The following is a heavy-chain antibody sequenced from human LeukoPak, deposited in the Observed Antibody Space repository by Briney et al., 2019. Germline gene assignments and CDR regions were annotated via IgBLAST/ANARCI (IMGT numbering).Heavy chain of an antibody. J-gene: IGHJ4*02. D-gene: IGHD3-22*01. Sequence: SETLSLTCTVSGGSINGYYWSWIRQPPGKGLEWIGYIRYSGTTNYSPSLKSRATISVDTSKNQFSLNLISVTAADTAIYYCARVSSGGYFHTYYFDYWGQGTLVTVSS. CDR3: ARVSSGGYFHTYYFDY. CDR2: IRYSGTT. V-gene: IGHV4-59*01. CDR1: GGSINGYY.